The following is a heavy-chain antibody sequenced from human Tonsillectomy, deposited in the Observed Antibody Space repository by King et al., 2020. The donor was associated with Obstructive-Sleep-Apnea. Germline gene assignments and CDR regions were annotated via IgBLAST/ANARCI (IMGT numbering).Heavy chain of an antibody. CDR1: GASISSYY. CDR2: IYYSGST. V-gene: IGHV4-59*01. D-gene: IGHD1-26*01. Sequence: VQLQESGSGPVKPSETLSLTCTVSGASISSYYWSWIRQPPGKGLEWIGYIYYSGSTNSNPSLKSRVTISVDTSNNQISLRLSSVTAADTAVYYCARGSSGTYLSDFPRWRQGALVTVSS. J-gene: IGHJ1*01. CDR3: ARGSSGTYLSDFPR.